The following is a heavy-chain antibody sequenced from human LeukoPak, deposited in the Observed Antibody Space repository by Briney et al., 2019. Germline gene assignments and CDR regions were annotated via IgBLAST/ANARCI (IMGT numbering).Heavy chain of an antibody. CDR1: GGSINTYY. CDR3: ARDSGATPNQINWFDP. CDR2: LDYDGNT. D-gene: IGHD1-26*01. V-gene: IGHV4-59*01. Sequence: SETLSLTCGVSGGSINTYYWAWIRQPPGKGLEWIGYLDYDGNTNYNPSLKGRVTISVDTSKTQLSLKLASVTAEDTAVYYCARDSGATPNQINWFDPWGQGTLVTVSS. J-gene: IGHJ5*02.